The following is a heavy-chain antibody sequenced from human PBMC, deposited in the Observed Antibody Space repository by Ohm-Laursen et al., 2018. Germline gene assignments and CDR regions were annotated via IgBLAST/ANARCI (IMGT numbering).Heavy chain of an antibody. CDR1: GFSFSYYG. CDR3: TRDESRTNWGFVDY. D-gene: IGHD7-27*01. J-gene: IGHJ4*02. Sequence: RSLRLSCAASGFSFSYYGLTWVRQAPGKGLEWVGFIRSESYGGAPEYAASVTGRFSISRDDSKSIAYLQMNSLRTEDTAIYYCTRDESRTNWGFVDYWGQGTLVTVSS. V-gene: IGHV3-49*04. CDR2: IRSESYGGAP.